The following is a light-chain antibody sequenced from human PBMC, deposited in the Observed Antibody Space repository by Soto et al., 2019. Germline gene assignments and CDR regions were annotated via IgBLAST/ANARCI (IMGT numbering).Light chain of an antibody. V-gene: IGKV1-9*01. J-gene: IGKJ4*01. CDR3: QQLNNYPLT. CDR2: ATS. CDR1: QGISSF. Sequence: DIQLTQSPSFLSASVGDRVTLTCRASQGISSFLAWYQQKPWKAPKLLIYATSTLQSGVPSRFSGSGSGTEFPLTISSLQPEDFATYYCQQLNNYPLTFGGGTKVDIK.